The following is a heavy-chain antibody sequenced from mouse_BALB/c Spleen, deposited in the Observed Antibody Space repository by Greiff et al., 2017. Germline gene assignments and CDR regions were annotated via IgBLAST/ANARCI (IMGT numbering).Heavy chain of an antibody. V-gene: IGHV5-9-4*01. D-gene: IGHD2-2*01. CDR3: ARELGGYDVGYYAMDY. Sequence: EVKVEESGGGLVKPGGSLKLSCAASGFTFSSYAMSWVRQSPGKRLEWVAEISSGGSYTYYPDTVTGRFTISGDNAKNTLYLEMSSLRSEDTAMYYCARELGGYDVGYYAMDYWGQGTSVTVSA. CDR2: ISSGGSYT. CDR1: GFTFSSYA. J-gene: IGHJ4*01.